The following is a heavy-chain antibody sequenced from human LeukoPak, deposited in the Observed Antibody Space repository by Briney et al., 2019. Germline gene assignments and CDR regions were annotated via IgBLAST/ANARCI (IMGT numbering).Heavy chain of an antibody. CDR3: ARGLYCGGDCYYFDY. D-gene: IGHD2-21*02. Sequence: SVKVSCKASGGTFSSYAISWVRQAPGQGLEWMGGIIPVFGTANYAQKFQGRVTITADESTSTAYMELSSLRSEDTAVYYCARGLYCGGDCYYFDYWGQGTLVTVPS. V-gene: IGHV1-69*01. CDR1: GGTFSSYA. CDR2: IIPVFGTA. J-gene: IGHJ4*02.